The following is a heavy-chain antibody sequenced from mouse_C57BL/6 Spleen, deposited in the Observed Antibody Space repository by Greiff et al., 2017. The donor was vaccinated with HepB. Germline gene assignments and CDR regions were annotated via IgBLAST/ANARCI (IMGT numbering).Heavy chain of an antibody. CDR1: GYTFTDYY. V-gene: IGHV1-26*01. Sequence: EVQLQQSGPELVKPGASVKISCKASGYTFTDYYMNWVKQSHGKSLEWIGDINPNNGGTSYNQKFKGKATLTVDKSSSTAYMELRSLTSEDSAVYYCGRDDGYYGAWFAYWGQGTLVTVSA. CDR3: GRDDGYYGAWFAY. D-gene: IGHD2-3*01. CDR2: INPNNGGT. J-gene: IGHJ3*01.